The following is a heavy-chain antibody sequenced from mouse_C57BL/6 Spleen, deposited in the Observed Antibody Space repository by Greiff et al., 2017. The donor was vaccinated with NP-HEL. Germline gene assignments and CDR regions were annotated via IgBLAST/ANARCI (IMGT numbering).Heavy chain of an antibody. D-gene: IGHD1-1*01. CDR3: ARRDYYGEGYYFDY. CDR1: GYTFTDYN. V-gene: IGHV1-18*01. Sequence: EVKLVESGPELVKPGASVKIPCKASGYTFTDYNMDWVKQSHGKSLEWIGDINPNNGGTIYNQKFKGKATLTVDKSSSTAYMELRSLTSEDTAVYYCARRDYYGEGYYFDYWGQGTTLTVSS. CDR2: INPNNGGT. J-gene: IGHJ2*01.